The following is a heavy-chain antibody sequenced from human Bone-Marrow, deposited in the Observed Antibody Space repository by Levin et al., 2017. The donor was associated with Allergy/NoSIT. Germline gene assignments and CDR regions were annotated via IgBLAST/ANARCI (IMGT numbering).Heavy chain of an antibody. J-gene: IGHJ4*02. CDR3: AKDPTDYGSGSQYYGLILGAREWGY. V-gene: IGHV3-30*18. D-gene: IGHD3-10*01. CDR1: GYTFSSYG. Sequence: GGSLRLSCAASGYTFSSYGMHWVRQAPGKGLEWVAVLSYDGSNRYYADSVKGRFTISRDNSKNTLYLQMNSLRAEDTAVYYCAKDPTDYGSGSQYYGLILGAREWGYWGQGTLVTVSS. CDR2: LSYDGSNR.